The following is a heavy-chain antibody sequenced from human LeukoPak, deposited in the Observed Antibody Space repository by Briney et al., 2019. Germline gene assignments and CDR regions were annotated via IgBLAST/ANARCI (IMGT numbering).Heavy chain of an antibody. J-gene: IGHJ4*02. D-gene: IGHD5-24*01. CDR1: GGSISSSSYY. CDR3: ASNVEMATVTDY. CDR2: IYYSGST. Sequence: SEALSLTCTVSGGSISSSSYYWGWIRQPPGKGLEWIGSIYYSGSTYYNPSLKSRVTISVDTSKNQFSLKLSSVTAADTAVYYCASNVEMATVTDYWGQGTLVTVSS. V-gene: IGHV4-39*07.